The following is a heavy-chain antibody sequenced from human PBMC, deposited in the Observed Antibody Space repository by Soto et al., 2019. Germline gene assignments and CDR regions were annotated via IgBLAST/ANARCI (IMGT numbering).Heavy chain of an antibody. D-gene: IGHD3-3*01. Sequence: GGSLRLSCAASGFTFSSYAMSWVRQAPGKGLECVSTISGSGGTTYYADSVKGRFTIARDNSKNTLYLQMNSLRAEDTAVYYCAKVRSTTIFYVVSLFEYWGQGTRVTVSS. CDR1: GFTFSSYA. V-gene: IGHV3-23*01. CDR2: ISGSGGTT. CDR3: AKVRSTTIFYVVSLFEY. J-gene: IGHJ4*02.